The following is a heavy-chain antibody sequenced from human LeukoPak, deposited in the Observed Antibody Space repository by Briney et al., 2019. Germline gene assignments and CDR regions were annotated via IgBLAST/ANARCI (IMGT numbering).Heavy chain of an antibody. Sequence: SQTLSLTCTVSGGSISSGDYYWRWIRQPPGKGLEWIGYIYYSGSTYYNPSLKSRVTISVDTSKNHFSLRLSSVTAADTAVYYCARYCSGGSCYPYYYYGMDVWGQGTTVTVSS. J-gene: IGHJ6*02. D-gene: IGHD2-15*01. CDR3: ARYCSGGSCYPYYYYGMDV. V-gene: IGHV4-30-4*01. CDR1: GGSISSGDYY. CDR2: IYYSGST.